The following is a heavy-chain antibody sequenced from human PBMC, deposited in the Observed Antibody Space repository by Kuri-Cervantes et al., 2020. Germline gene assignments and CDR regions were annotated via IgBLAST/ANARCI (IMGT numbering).Heavy chain of an antibody. V-gene: IGHV1-18*01. J-gene: IGHJ4*02. CDR1: GYTFTSYG. CDR2: ISAYNGNT. CDR3: ARTTYYYGSVDY. D-gene: IGHD3-10*01. Sequence: ASVKGSCKASGYTFTSYGISWVRQAPGQGLEWMGWISAYNGNTNYAQKLQGRVTMTTDTSTSTAYMELRSLRSDDTAVYYCARTTYYYGSVDYWGQGTLVTVSS.